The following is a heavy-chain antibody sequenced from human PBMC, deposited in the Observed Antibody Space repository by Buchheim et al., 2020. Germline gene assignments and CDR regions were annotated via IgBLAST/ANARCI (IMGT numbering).Heavy chain of an antibody. CDR3: ASWSGYCSSTSCFKDNY. V-gene: IGHV3-7*01. CDR2: IKQDGSEK. J-gene: IGHJ4*02. CDR1: GFTFSDYW. D-gene: IGHD2-2*03. Sequence: EVQLVESGGGLVQPGGSLRLSCAASGFTFSDYWMSWVRQAPGKGLQWVANIKQDGSEKYYVDSVKGRFTISRDNAKNSLYLQMNSLRAEDTAVYYCASWSGYCSSTSCFKDNYWGQGTL.